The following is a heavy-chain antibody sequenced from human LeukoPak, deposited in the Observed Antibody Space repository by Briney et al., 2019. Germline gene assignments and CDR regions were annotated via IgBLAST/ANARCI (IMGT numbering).Heavy chain of an antibody. CDR2: IYSTGNT. D-gene: IGHD5-12*01. Sequence: PSETLSLTCTVSGGSISSSSNYWGWIRQPPGKGLEWIGTIYSTGNTYYNPSLKSRLTISVDTSKDQFSLKLSSVTAADTAVYYCARGGESGYDTWGQGSLVTVSS. CDR1: GGSISSSSNY. V-gene: IGHV4-39*01. J-gene: IGHJ5*02. CDR3: ARGGESGYDT.